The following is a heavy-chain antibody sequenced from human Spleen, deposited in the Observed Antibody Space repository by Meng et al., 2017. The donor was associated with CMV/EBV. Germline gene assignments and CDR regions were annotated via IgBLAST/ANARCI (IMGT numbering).Heavy chain of an antibody. CDR1: GGTFSSDA. D-gene: IGHD2-2*01. V-gene: IGHV1-69*10. CDR2: IIPILGIA. J-gene: IGHJ4*02. CDR3: ARGKDQYQLPSDY. Sequence: KAAGGTFSSDASSWVRQAPGQGLEWMGGIIPILGIANYAQKFQGRVTITADKSTSTAYMELSSLRSEDTAVYYCARGKDQYQLPSDYWGQGTLVTVSS.